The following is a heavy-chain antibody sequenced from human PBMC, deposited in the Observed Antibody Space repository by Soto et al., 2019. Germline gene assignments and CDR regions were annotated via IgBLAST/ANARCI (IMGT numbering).Heavy chain of an antibody. D-gene: IGHD1-7*01. CDR3: ARDKGRKQLGGNSYCILDV. CDR2: IMPVFATP. CDR1: GGTFSTSA. Sequence: QVQLMQSGAEVKKPGSSVKVSCKASGGTFSTSAISWVRQAPGEGLEGVGSIMPVFATPDYAQKFQGRVTVAADESTTTAYRELTSLPTVDTAVYYCARDKGRKQLGGNSYCILDVWGQGTAITVSS. V-gene: IGHV1-69*15. J-gene: IGHJ6*02.